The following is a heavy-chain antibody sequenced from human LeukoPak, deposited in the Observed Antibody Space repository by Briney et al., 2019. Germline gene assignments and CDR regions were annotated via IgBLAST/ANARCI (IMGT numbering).Heavy chain of an antibody. CDR1: GGSISSGGYY. J-gene: IGHJ4*02. D-gene: IGHD1-26*01. CDR3: ARDLGYRGFDY. Sequence: PSETLSLTCTVSGGSISSGGYYWSWLRQHPGQGLEWIGYIYYSGSTYYNPSLKSRVTISVDTSKNQFSLKLSSVTAADTAVYYCARDLGYRGFDYWGQGTLVTVSS. CDR2: IYYSGST. V-gene: IGHV4-31*03.